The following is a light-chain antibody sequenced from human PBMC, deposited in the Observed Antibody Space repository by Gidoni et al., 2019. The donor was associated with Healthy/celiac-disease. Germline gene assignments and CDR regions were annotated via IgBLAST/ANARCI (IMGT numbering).Light chain of an antibody. V-gene: IGKV1-27*01. Sequence: DIQMTQSPSSLSASLGDRVTITCRASQGISNYFAWYQQKPEKVPKLLIYAASTLQSGVPSRFSGSGSRTDFTLTISSLQPEDVATYYCQKYNSAPSFGPGTKVDIK. CDR3: QKYNSAPS. CDR1: QGISNY. CDR2: AAS. J-gene: IGKJ3*01.